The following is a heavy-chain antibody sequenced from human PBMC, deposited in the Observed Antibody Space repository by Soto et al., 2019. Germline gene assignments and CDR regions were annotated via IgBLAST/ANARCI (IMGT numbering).Heavy chain of an antibody. J-gene: IGHJ4*02. D-gene: IGHD3-9*01. V-gene: IGHV3-15*01. CDR2: IKSKTGGGTA. CDR1: GFNLSHPW. Sequence: GGSLRLSCVASGFNLSHPWMTWVRQAAWKGLEWVGRIKSKTGGGTADYAAPVKGRATISRDDSKNTVYLQMNSLKTEDTAVYYCTTGIYYDILTGYHNVAYWGQGALVTVSS. CDR3: TTGIYYDILTGYHNVAY.